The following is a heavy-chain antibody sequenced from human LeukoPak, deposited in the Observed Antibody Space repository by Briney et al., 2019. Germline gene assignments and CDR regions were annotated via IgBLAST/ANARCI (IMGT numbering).Heavy chain of an antibody. Sequence: GGSLRLSCAASGFTFSSYAMSWDRQAPGKGLEWVSAISGSGGSTYYADSVKGRFTISRDNSKNTLYLQMNSLRAEDTAVYYCAKESDLYCTNGVCYNDYWGQGTLVTVSS. D-gene: IGHD2-8*01. V-gene: IGHV3-23*01. CDR3: AKESDLYCTNGVCYNDY. J-gene: IGHJ4*02. CDR2: ISGSGGST. CDR1: GFTFSSYA.